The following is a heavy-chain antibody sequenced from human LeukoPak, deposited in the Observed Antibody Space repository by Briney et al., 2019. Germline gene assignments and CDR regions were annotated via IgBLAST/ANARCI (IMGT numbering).Heavy chain of an antibody. CDR1: GYTFTSYG. D-gene: IGHD3-22*01. Sequence: GASVKVSCKASGYTFTSYGISWVRQAPGQGLEWMGWISAYNGNTNYAQKLQGRVTMTTDTSTSTAYMELRSLRSDDTAVYYRARVDDSSGYYHPGFDYWGQGTLVTVSS. V-gene: IGHV1-18*01. CDR2: ISAYNGNT. J-gene: IGHJ4*02. CDR3: ARVDDSSGYYHPGFDY.